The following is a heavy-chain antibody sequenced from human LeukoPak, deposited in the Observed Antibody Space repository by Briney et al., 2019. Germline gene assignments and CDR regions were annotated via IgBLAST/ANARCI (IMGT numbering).Heavy chain of an antibody. J-gene: IGHJ6*02. CDR1: GYTFTNYG. Sequence: DSVKVSCKASGYTFTNYGISWVRQAPGQGLEWMGWISAYNGNTKYAQKLQGGVTMATDTSTSTAYMELRSLRSDDTAVYYCAREMGYYDSSAHYYYAMDVWGQGTTVTVSS. CDR2: ISAYNGNT. CDR3: AREMGYYDSSAHYYYAMDV. D-gene: IGHD3-22*01. V-gene: IGHV1-18*01.